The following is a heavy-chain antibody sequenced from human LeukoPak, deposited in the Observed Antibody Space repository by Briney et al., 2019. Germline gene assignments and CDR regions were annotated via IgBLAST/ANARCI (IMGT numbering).Heavy chain of an antibody. D-gene: IGHD1/OR15-1a*01. CDR2: ISSTDNTI. CDR1: GITFSYYS. J-gene: IGHJ4*02. V-gene: IGHV3-48*04. CDR3: ATNRGGGGGAGGY. Sequence: GGSLRLSCAASGITFSYYSMNWVRQASGKGLEWLSYISSTDNTIYYADSVEGRFTISRYNAKNSLYLQMNRLRAEDTAIYYCATNRGGGGGAGGYWGQGPLVTVSS.